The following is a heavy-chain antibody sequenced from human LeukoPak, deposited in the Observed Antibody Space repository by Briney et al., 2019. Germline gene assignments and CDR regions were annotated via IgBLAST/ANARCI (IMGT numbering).Heavy chain of an antibody. J-gene: IGHJ6*02. Sequence: SETLTLTCTVSGGSISSYYWSWIRQPPGKGLEWIGYIYYSGSTNYNPSLKSRVTISVDTSKNQFSLKLSSVTAADTAVYYCARTLTGYYPHYYYYGMDVWGQGTTVTVSS. D-gene: IGHD3-9*01. CDR2: IYYSGST. V-gene: IGHV4-59*01. CDR3: ARTLTGYYPHYYYYGMDV. CDR1: GGSISSYY.